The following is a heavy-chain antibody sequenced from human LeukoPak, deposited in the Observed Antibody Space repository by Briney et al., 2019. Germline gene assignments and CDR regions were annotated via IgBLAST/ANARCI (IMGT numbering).Heavy chain of an antibody. CDR2: TYYRSKWYN. CDR1: GDSVSRDTAA. V-gene: IGHV6-1*01. D-gene: IGHD6-13*01. Sequence: SQTLSLTCANSGDSVSRDTAAWNWVRQSPSRGLEWLGRTYYRSKWYNDYAVSVKSRITINPDTSKNQFSLQLNSVTPEDTAVYYCARDRGGSSWYYFDNWGQGSLVTVSS. CDR3: ARDRGGSSWYYFDN. J-gene: IGHJ4*02.